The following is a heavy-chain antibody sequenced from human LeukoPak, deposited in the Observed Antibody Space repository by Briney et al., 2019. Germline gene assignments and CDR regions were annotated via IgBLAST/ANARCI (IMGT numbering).Heavy chain of an antibody. V-gene: IGHV4-39*07. CDR2: IYYSGST. CDR1: GGSISSSSYY. CDR3: ARRLGYCSSTSCYYYFDY. Sequence: PSETLSLTCTVSGGSISSSSYYWGWIRQPPGKGLEWIGSIYYSGSTYYNPSLKSRVTISVDTSKNQFSLKLSSVTAADTAVYYCARRLGYCSSTSCYYYFDYWGQGTLVTVSS. D-gene: IGHD2-2*01. J-gene: IGHJ4*02.